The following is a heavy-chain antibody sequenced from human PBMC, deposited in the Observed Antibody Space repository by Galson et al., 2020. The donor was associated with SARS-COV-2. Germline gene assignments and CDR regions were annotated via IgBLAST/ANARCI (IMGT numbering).Heavy chain of an antibody. CDR1: GGSFSGYY. J-gene: IGHJ3*02. CDR3: SRWASSHPPDDALDI. D-gene: IGHD6-13*01. Sequence: SETLSLTCAVYGGSFSGYYWSWIPQPPGKGLEWIGAINHSGSTNYNPSLQSRVTISVDTSKNQCSLKLSSVTAADTAVYYCSRWASSHPPDDALDIWGQGTMVTVSS. V-gene: IGHV4-34*01. CDR2: INHSGST.